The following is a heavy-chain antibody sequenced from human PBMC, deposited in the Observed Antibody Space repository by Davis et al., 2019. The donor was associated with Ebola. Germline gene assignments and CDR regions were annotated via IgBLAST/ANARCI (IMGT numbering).Heavy chain of an antibody. Sequence: ASVKVSCKASGYTFTSYGISWVRQAPGQGLEWVGWISAYNGNTNYAQKLQGRVTMTTDTSTSTAYMELRSLRSDDTAVYYCARVSNYGDYYYYYGMDVWGQGTTVTVSS. CDR1: GYTFTSYG. J-gene: IGHJ6*02. CDR3: ARVSNYGDYYYYYGMDV. V-gene: IGHV1-18*01. CDR2: ISAYNGNT. D-gene: IGHD4-11*01.